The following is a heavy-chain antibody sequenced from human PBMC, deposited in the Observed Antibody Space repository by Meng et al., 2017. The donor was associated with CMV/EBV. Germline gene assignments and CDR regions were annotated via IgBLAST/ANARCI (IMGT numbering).Heavy chain of an antibody. CDR3: AKDGGSGSYYKSSDSFYYYYGMDV. Sequence: GGSLRLSCAASGSTFSSYAMSWVRQAPGKGLEWVSAISGSGGSTYYADSVKGRFTISRDNSKNTLYLQMNSLRAEDTAVYYCAKDGGSGSYYKSSDSFYYYYGMDVWGQGTTVTVSS. CDR1: GSTFSSYA. D-gene: IGHD3-10*01. CDR2: ISGSGGST. J-gene: IGHJ6*02. V-gene: IGHV3-23*01.